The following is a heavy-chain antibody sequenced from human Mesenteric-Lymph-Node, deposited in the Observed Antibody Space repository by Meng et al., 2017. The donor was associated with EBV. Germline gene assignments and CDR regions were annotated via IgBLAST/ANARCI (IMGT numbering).Heavy chain of an antibody. CDR1: GFSLSVTGVG. D-gene: IGHD2-21*02. CDR3: AHRSILRIFDY. V-gene: IGHV2-5*02. CDR2: IYWDDDQ. Sequence: QITLKESGPTLVTPXXXXTLXCHFSGFSLSVTGVGVGWIRQPPGKAPEWLGIIYWDDDQRYSPSLKSRLTITKDTSKNQVVLTMTNMDTVDTATYYCAHRSILRIFDYWGQGTLVTVSS. J-gene: IGHJ4*02.